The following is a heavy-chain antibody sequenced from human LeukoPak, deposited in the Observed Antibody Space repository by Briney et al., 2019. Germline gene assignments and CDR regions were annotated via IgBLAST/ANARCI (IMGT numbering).Heavy chain of an antibody. CDR3: AREEYDSSGYGYFDY. V-gene: IGHV3-30*04. CDR1: GFTFSNYA. D-gene: IGHD3-22*01. J-gene: IGHJ4*02. CDR2: ISYDGSNK. Sequence: GGSLRLSCAASGFTFSNYAMHWVRQAPGKGLEWVAIISYDGSNKYYADSVKGRFTISRDNSKNTLYLQMNSLRAENTAVYYCAREEYDSSGYGYFDYWGQGTLVTVSS.